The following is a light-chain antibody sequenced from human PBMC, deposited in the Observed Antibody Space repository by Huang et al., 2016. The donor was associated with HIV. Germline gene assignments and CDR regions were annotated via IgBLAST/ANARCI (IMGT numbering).Light chain of an antibody. Sequence: EIVMTQSPATLSVSPGERATLSCRASQGVGRNLAGYQQKPGQTPRLLMYSASTRATDIPARFSGSGSGTEFTLTISSLQSEDFAVYYCQQYNDWLYTFGQGTKLEIK. CDR1: QGVGRN. J-gene: IGKJ2*01. V-gene: IGKV3-15*01. CDR2: SAS. CDR3: QQYNDWLYT.